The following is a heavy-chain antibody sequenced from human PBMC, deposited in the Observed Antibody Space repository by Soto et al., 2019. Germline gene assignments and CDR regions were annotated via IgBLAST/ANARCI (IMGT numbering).Heavy chain of an antibody. D-gene: IGHD3-3*01. J-gene: IGHJ6*02. CDR3: ARLRDLFYYYYGMDV. CDR2: ISSSSTI. Sequence: GGSLRLSCAASGFTFSSYSMNWVRQAPGKGLEWVSYISSSSTIYYADSVKGRFTISRDNAKNSLYLQMNSLRDEDTAVYYCARLRDLFYYYYGMDVWGQGTTVTVSS. V-gene: IGHV3-48*02. CDR1: GFTFSSYS.